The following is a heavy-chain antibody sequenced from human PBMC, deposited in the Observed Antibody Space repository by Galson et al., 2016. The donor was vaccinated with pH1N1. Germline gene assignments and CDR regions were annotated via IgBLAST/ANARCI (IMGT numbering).Heavy chain of an antibody. CDR2: ISYVESNK. CDR3: ARDHVYGDYFERFFDL. J-gene: IGHJ2*01. Sequence: SLRLSCAASGFTFSHYAMHWVRQAPGKGLEWVAVISYVESNKDYADSVKGRFTVSRDNSKNTLYLQMNSLRAEDTALYYCARDHVYGDYFERFFDLWGRGTLVTVSP. V-gene: IGHV3-30-3*01. CDR1: GFTFSHYA. D-gene: IGHD4-17*01.